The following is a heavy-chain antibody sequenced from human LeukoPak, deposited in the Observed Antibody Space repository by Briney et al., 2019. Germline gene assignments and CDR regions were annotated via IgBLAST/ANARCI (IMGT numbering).Heavy chain of an antibody. CDR1: GYSFTNYW. CDR3: ARAPSYSDNSRYYFFDN. J-gene: IGHJ4*02. V-gene: IGHV5-51*01. D-gene: IGHD3-22*01. CDR2: IYPGNSDA. Sequence: GESLKISCKGSGYSFTNYWMGWVRQMPGKGLEWMGIIYPGNSDARYSPSFKGQVTISLDKSISTAYLQWGSLKASDTAMYYCARAPSYSDNSRYYFFDNWGQGTLVTVSS.